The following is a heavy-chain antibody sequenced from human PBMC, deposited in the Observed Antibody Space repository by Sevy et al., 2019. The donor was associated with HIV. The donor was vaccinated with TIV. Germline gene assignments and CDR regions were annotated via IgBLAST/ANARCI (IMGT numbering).Heavy chain of an antibody. V-gene: IGHV3-23*01. Sequence: GGSLRLSCAASGFTFSIYTMSWVRQAPGKGLEWVSTFCFGGSTIHYADSVKGRFTISRDNSKNTLYLQMNSLRADDTAVYYCAKDRRYDILTGYWVRMDYFDYWGQGTLVTVSS. J-gene: IGHJ4*02. CDR1: GFTFSIYT. CDR3: AKDRRYDILTGYWVRMDYFDY. CDR2: FCFGGSTI. D-gene: IGHD3-9*01.